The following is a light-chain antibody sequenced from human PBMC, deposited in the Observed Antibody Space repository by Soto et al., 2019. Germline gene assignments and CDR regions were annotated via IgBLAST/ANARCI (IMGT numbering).Light chain of an antibody. V-gene: IGKV3-20*01. CDR3: QQYGSSPQT. J-gene: IGKJ1*01. Sequence: EIGLKQSPGTLSLSPGERATLSCRASQSVSSSYLAWYQQKPGQAPRLLIYGASSRATGIPDRFSGSGSGTDFTLTSSRLEPEDFAVYFCQQYGSSPQTFGQGTKVDI. CDR2: GAS. CDR1: QSVSSSY.